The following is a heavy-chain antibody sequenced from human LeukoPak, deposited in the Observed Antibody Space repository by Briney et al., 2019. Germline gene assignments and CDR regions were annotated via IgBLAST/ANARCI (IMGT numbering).Heavy chain of an antibody. Sequence: AASVKVSCKASGYTFTGYYMHWVRQAPGQGLEWMGWINPNSGGTNYAQKFQGRVTMTRDTSISTAYMELSRLRSDDTAVYYCARSPRYYDFWSGHHPFDYWGQGTLVTVSS. J-gene: IGHJ4*02. CDR3: ARSPRYYDFWSGHHPFDY. CDR1: GYTFTGYY. D-gene: IGHD3-3*01. CDR2: INPNSGGT. V-gene: IGHV1-2*02.